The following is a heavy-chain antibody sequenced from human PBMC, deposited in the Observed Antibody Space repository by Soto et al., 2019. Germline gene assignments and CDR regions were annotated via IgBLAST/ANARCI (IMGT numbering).Heavy chain of an antibody. CDR1: GFTFSSYA. D-gene: IGHD3-22*01. CDR2: ISGSGGST. Sequence: GESLKISCAASGFTFSSYAMSWVRQAPGKGLEWVSAISGSGGSTYYADSVKGRFTISRDNSKNTLYLQMNSLRAEDTAVYYCASYLYYYDSSGFDYWGQGTLVTVSS. CDR3: ASYLYYYDSSGFDY. J-gene: IGHJ4*02. V-gene: IGHV3-23*01.